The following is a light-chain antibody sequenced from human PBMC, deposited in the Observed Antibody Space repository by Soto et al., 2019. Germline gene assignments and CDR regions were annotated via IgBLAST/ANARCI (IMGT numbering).Light chain of an antibody. CDR3: QHYNSYSEA. V-gene: IGKV1-5*03. Sequence: DIQMTQSPSTLPASVGDRFTITCRASQSISNWLAWYQQKPGKAPKLLIYKASGLESGVPSRFSGSGSGTEFTLTISSLQPDDFATYYCQHYNSYSEAFGQGTKVDIK. CDR1: QSISNW. CDR2: KAS. J-gene: IGKJ1*01.